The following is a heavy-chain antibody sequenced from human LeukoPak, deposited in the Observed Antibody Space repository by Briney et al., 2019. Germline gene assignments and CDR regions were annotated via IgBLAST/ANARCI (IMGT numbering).Heavy chain of an antibody. CDR1: GFTFSSHA. V-gene: IGHV3-23*01. CDR2: ISGSGDST. CDR3: AWGGSGYYAY. J-gene: IGHJ4*02. D-gene: IGHD3-3*01. Sequence: PGRSLRLSCAASGFTFSSHAMSWVRQAPGKGLEWVSVISGSGDSTYYADSVKGRFTSSRDNSKNTLYLQMNSLRVEDTAVYYCAWGGSGYYAYWGQGTLVTVSS.